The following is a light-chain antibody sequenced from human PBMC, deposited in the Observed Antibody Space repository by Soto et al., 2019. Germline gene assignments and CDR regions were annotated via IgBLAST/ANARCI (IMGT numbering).Light chain of an antibody. CDR1: SSDVGGYNY. J-gene: IGLJ3*02. CDR3: SSFTSINTWV. Sequence: QSVLTQPASVSGSPGQSITISCTGTSSDVGGYNYVSWYQQHPGKAPKLMIYEVSNRPSGVSNRFSGSKSGNTASLTISGLQAEDEADYYCSSFTSINTWVFGGGTKLPS. CDR2: EVS. V-gene: IGLV2-14*01.